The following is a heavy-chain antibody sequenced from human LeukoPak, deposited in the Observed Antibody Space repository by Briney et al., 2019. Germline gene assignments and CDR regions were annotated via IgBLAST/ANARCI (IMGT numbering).Heavy chain of an antibody. CDR3: ARDRWPSGSTHLDY. Sequence: ASVKVSXKASGYTFTGYYMHWVRQAPGQGLEWMGRINPNSGGTNYAQKFQGRVTMTRDTSISTAYMELSRLRSDDTAVYYCARDRWPSGSTHLDYWGQGTLVTVSS. CDR2: INPNSGGT. V-gene: IGHV1-2*06. J-gene: IGHJ4*02. CDR1: GYTFTGYY. D-gene: IGHD5-24*01.